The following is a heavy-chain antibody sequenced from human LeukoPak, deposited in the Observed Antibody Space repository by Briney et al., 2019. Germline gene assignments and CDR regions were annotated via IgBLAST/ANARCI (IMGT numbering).Heavy chain of an antibody. J-gene: IGHJ4*02. D-gene: IGHD5-18*01. CDR3: ARSQTWIQLWFFDY. CDR1: GFTFDDYG. CDR2: INWNGGST. Sequence: GGSLRLSCAASGFTFDDYGMSWVRQAPGKGLEWVSGINWNGGSTGYADSVKGRFTISRDNAKNSLYLQMNSLRAEGTALYYCARSQTWIQLWFFDYWGQGTLVTVSS. V-gene: IGHV3-20*04.